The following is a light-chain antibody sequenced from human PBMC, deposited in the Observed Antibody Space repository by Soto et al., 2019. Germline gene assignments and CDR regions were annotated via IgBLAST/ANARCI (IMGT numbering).Light chain of an antibody. CDR3: QQHSGDPWT. Sequence: DVQMTQSPSTLSASVGDRVTITCRASQSVNTWLAWFQQKPGKAPKVLIYRASNLEIGVPSRFSGSGSGTEFILTISSLQPDDFATYYCQQHSGDPWTFGQGTKVEIK. V-gene: IGKV1-5*03. CDR2: RAS. J-gene: IGKJ1*01. CDR1: QSVNTW.